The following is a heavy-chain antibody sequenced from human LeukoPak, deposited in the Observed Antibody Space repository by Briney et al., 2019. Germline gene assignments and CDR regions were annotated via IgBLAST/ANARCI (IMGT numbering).Heavy chain of an antibody. Sequence: GGSLRLSCAASGFTFSSYWMSWVRQAPGKGLEWVANIKQDGSEKYYVDSVKGRFTISRDNAKNSLYLQMNSLRAEDTAVYYCARRAVVGLSPPYYYYYGMDVWGQGTTVTVSS. CDR1: GFTFSSYW. CDR3: ARRAVVGLSPPYYYYYGMDV. V-gene: IGHV3-7*01. J-gene: IGHJ6*02. D-gene: IGHD6-19*01. CDR2: IKQDGSEK.